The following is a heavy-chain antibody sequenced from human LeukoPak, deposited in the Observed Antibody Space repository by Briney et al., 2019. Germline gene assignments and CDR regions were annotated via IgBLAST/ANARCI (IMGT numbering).Heavy chain of an antibody. CDR1: GFTFSSYS. CDR3: ARAYYDILTHYYGMDV. CDR2: ISSSSSYI. Sequence: SGGSLRLSCAASGFTFSSYSMNWVRQAPGKGLEWVSSISSSSSYIYYAGSVKGRFTISRDNAKNSLYLQMNSLRAEDTAVYYCARAYYDILTHYYGMDVWGQGTTVTVSS. J-gene: IGHJ6*02. V-gene: IGHV3-21*01. D-gene: IGHD3-9*01.